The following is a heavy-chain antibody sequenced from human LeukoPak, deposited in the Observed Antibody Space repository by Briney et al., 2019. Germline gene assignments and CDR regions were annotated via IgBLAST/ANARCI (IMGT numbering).Heavy chain of an antibody. D-gene: IGHD2-2*01. CDR3: ASPYPREYCSTSSCYFNY. CDR1: GYSFTSYW. CDR2: IYPGDSDT. J-gene: IGHJ4*02. V-gene: IGHV5-51*01. Sequence: GESLKIFCKGSGYSFTSYWIGWVRQMPGKGLEGMGIIYPGDSDTRYSPSFQGQVTMSVDKSISTAYLQWSSLKASDTAMYYCASPYPREYCSTSSCYFNYWGQGTLVTVSS.